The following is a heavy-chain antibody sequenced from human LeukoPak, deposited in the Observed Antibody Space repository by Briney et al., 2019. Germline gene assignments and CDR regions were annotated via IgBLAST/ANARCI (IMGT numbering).Heavy chain of an antibody. Sequence: ASVKVSCKASGYTFTSFGFSWVRQAPGQRLEWMGWINAGNGNTKFSQKFQGRVTITRDTSASTAYMELSSLRSEDTAVYYCARDPTYYYDSSGYTRGWDYYYYYGMDVWGQGTTVTVSS. J-gene: IGHJ6*02. CDR1: GYTFTSFG. V-gene: IGHV1-3*01. CDR3: ARDPTYYYDSSGYTRGWDYYYYYGMDV. D-gene: IGHD3-22*01. CDR2: INAGNGNT.